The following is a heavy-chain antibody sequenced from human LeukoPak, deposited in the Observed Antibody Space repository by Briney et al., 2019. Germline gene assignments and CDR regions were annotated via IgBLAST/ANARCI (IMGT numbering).Heavy chain of an antibody. CDR1: GFTFSSYG. V-gene: IGHV3-33*01. CDR3: ARGPYDSSGYYYGAPIDY. CDR2: IWYDGSNK. D-gene: IGHD3-22*01. J-gene: IGHJ4*02. Sequence: GGSLRLSCAASGFTFSSYGMHWVRQAPGKGLEWVAVIWYDGSNKYYADSVKGRFTTSRDNSKNTLYLQMNSLRAEDTAVYYCARGPYDSSGYYYGAPIDYWGQGTLVTVSS.